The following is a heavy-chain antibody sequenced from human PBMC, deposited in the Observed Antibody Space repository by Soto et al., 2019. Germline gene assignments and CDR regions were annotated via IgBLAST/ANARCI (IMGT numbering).Heavy chain of an antibody. Sequence: QGLLVQSGAEVKEPGSSVKVSCKASGATFSRKAFSWVRQAPGQGPEWMGGIIPMYGAPNYAQNFQGRVTIIADSSTNTVYMEMNNVRYEDTAVYYGAKGDGGLRDNWKYNYHAFDVWGPGTSVTVSS. J-gene: IGHJ6*02. CDR2: IIPMYGAP. D-gene: IGHD1-1*01. V-gene: IGHV1-69*14. CDR1: GATFSRKA. CDR3: AKGDGGLRDNWKYNYHAFDV.